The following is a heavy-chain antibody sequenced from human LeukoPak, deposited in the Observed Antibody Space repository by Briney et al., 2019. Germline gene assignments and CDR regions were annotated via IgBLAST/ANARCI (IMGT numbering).Heavy chain of an antibody. J-gene: IGHJ5*02. Sequence: RASVKVSRKASGYTFTGYYMHWVRQAPGQGLEWMGWINPNSGGTNYAQKFQGRVTMTRDTSISTAYMELSRLRSDDTAVYYCARGRFHYDTSGYYRGYFDRWGQGTLVTVSS. CDR1: GYTFTGYY. CDR2: INPNSGGT. D-gene: IGHD3-22*01. CDR3: ARGRFHYDTSGYYRGYFDR. V-gene: IGHV1-2*02.